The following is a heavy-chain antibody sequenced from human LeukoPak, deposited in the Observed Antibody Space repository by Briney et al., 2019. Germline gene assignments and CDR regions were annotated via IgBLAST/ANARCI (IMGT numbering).Heavy chain of an antibody. Sequence: SETLSLTCTVSGGSLSSYYWSWMRQPPGKGLEWIGYVYYSGSTNYNPSLKSRVAISIDTSKNQFSLKLSSVTAADTAMYYCASAAPSYYGSGSLGSYYYGMDVWGQGTTVTVSS. CDR1: GGSLSSYY. J-gene: IGHJ6*02. V-gene: IGHV4-59*01. CDR2: VYYSGST. D-gene: IGHD3-10*01. CDR3: ASAAPSYYGSGSLGSYYYGMDV.